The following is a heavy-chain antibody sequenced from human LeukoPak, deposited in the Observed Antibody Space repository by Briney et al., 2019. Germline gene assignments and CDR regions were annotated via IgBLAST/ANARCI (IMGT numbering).Heavy chain of an antibody. V-gene: IGHV4-59*12. Sequence: SETLSLTCAVSGGSISSYYWSWIRQTPGKGLEWIGDIYYSGSTNYNPSLKSRVTISVDTSKNQFSLKLSSVTAADTAVYYCARGRAHRLGYCSSTSCYPFDYWGQGTLVTVSS. CDR2: IYYSGST. D-gene: IGHD2-2*01. CDR1: GGSISSYY. CDR3: ARGRAHRLGYCSSTSCYPFDY. J-gene: IGHJ4*02.